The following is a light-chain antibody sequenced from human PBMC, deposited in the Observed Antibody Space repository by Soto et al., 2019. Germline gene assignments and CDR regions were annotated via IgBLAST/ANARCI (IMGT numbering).Light chain of an antibody. V-gene: IGKV1-5*03. CDR3: QQYETYSPWT. CDR2: KAS. CDR1: QIIDTW. Sequence: DIQMTQSLSSLSASVGDRITITCRASQIIDTWLAWYQQKPGKSPKLLIYKASSLENGVPSRFSGSGSGTEFTLTISRPQPDDFATYYCQQYETYSPWTFGQGTKVEVK. J-gene: IGKJ1*01.